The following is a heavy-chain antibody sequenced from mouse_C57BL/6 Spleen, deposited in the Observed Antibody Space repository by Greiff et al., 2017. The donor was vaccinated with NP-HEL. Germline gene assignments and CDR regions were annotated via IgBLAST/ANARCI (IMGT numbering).Heavy chain of an antibody. D-gene: IGHD3-3*01. Sequence: QVQLQQPGAELVKPGASVKLSCKASGYTFTSYWMHWVKQRPGRGLEWIGRIDPNSGGTKYNEKLKSKATLTVDKPYSTAYMQLSSLTSEDSAVYYCARWTGRGDYYYAMDYWGQGTSVTVSS. CDR3: ARWTGRGDYYYAMDY. V-gene: IGHV1-72*01. CDR1: GYTFTSYW. CDR2: IDPNSGGT. J-gene: IGHJ4*01.